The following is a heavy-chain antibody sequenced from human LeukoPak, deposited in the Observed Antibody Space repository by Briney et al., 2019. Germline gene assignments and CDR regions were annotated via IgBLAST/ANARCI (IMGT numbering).Heavy chain of an antibody. CDR3: AKGAWASRYYYDSSGYYYSFDY. D-gene: IGHD3-22*01. J-gene: IGHJ4*02. Sequence: GGSLRLSCAASGFTFSSYAMSWVRQAPGKGLEWVSAISGSGGSTYYADSVKGQFTISRDNSKNTLHLQMNSLRAEDTAVYYCAKGAWASRYYYDSSGYYYSFDYWGQGTLVTVSS. V-gene: IGHV3-23*01. CDR1: GFTFSSYA. CDR2: ISGSGGST.